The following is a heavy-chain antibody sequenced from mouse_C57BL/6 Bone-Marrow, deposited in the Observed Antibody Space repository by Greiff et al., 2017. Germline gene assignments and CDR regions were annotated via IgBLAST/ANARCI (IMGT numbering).Heavy chain of an antibody. D-gene: IGHD4-1*02. CDR2: IDPSDSYT. CDR3: ARSNWHPWCAY. J-gene: IGHJ3*01. Sequence: QVQLQQPGAELVKPGASVKLSCKASGYTFTSYWMQWVKQRPGQGLEWIGEIDPSDSYTNYNQKFKGKATLTVDTSSSTAYMQLSSLTSEDSAVXYWARSNWHPWCAYGGKGTGVSVS. CDR1: GYTFTSYW. V-gene: IGHV1-50*01.